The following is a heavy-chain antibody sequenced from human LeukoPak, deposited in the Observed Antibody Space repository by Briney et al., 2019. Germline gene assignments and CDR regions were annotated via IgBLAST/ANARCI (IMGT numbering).Heavy chain of an antibody. Sequence: PGGSLRLSCAVSGLTFSNYGMHWVRRAPGKGLEWVAFIRYDASNKYYADSVKGRFTISRDNSENTLYLQMNRLGVEDTAIYYCAGDFDYWGQGTLVTVSS. V-gene: IGHV3-30*02. CDR3: AGDFDY. J-gene: IGHJ4*02. CDR1: GLTFSNYG. CDR2: IRYDASNK.